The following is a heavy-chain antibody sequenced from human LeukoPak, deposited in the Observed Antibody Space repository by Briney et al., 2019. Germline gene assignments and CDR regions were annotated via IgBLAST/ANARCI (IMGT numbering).Heavy chain of an antibody. J-gene: IGHJ5*02. Sequence: GGSLRLSSAASGFTFSNAWMSWVRQAPGKGLEWVGRIKSKTDGGTTEHAAPVKGRFTISRDDSKNMLYLQMNSLKTEDTAVYYCTTVRFDWNYVWFDPWGQGTLVTVSS. CDR3: TTVRFDWNYVWFDP. V-gene: IGHV3-15*01. D-gene: IGHD1-7*01. CDR1: GFTFSNAW. CDR2: IKSKTDGGTT.